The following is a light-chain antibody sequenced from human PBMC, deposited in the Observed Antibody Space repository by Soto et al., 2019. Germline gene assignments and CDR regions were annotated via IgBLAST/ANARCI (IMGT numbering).Light chain of an antibody. CDR2: GAS. J-gene: IGKJ2*01. CDR1: QSVSTN. CDR3: QQYHNWPPYT. V-gene: IGKV3-15*01. Sequence: EIVMTQSPATLSVSPGERATLSCRASQSVSTNLAWYQQKPGQAPRLLIYGASSGATGIPARFSGSGSGTEFTLTISSLQSEDFAVYYCQQYHNWPPYTFGQGTKLAIK.